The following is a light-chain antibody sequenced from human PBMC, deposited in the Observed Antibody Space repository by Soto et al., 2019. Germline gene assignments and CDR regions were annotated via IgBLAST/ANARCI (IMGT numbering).Light chain of an antibody. V-gene: IGLV2-23*01. CDR2: EGS. Sequence: QSALTQPASVSGSPGQSITISCTGTSSDVGTYNLVSWYQHHPGKAPKLMLSEGSKRPSGVSNRFSGCKSGNTASLTISGLQAEDEADYYCCSYAGSSTYVFGTGTKVTVL. J-gene: IGLJ1*01. CDR3: CSYAGSSTYV. CDR1: SSDVGTYNL.